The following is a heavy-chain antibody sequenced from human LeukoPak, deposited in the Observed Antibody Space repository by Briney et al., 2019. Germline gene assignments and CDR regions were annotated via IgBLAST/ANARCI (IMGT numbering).Heavy chain of an antibody. Sequence: SSETLYLTCTVSGGSISSGSYYGSWIRQPAGKGLEWIGRIYTSGSTNYNPSLKSRVTISVDTSKNQFSLKLSSVTAADTAVYYCARAANYYDSSGYSESWGQGTLVTVSS. D-gene: IGHD3-22*01. CDR1: GGSISSGSYY. J-gene: IGHJ4*02. CDR2: IYTSGST. V-gene: IGHV4-61*02. CDR3: ARAANYYDSSGYSES.